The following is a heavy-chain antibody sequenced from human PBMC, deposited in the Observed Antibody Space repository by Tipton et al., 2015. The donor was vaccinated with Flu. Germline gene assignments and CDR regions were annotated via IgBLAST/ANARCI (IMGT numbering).Heavy chain of an antibody. D-gene: IGHD3-22*01. CDR1: GFTFSSYA. V-gene: IGHV3-64*01. CDR3: ARGVSYYDMYYFDY. J-gene: IGHJ4*02. CDR2: ISSNGGST. Sequence: SLRLSCAASGFTFSSYAMHWVRQAPGKGLEYVSAISSNGGSTYYANSVKGRFTISRDNSKNTLYLQMGSLRAEDMAVYYCARGVSYYDMYYFDYWGQGTLVTVSS.